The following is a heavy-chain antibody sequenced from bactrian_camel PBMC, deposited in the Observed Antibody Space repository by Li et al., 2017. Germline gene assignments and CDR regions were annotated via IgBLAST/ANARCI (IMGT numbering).Heavy chain of an antibody. CDR3: ATSLTDNWLRGFGY. V-gene: IGHV3-2*01. CDR2: IYNQNKYT. Sequence: QLVESGGGLVQPGGSLRLSCTVSGFTFNTVSMYWVRQAPGKGLEWVASIYNQNKYTYYTDAVKGRFTISGDNLQMNSLKSEDTGLYYCATSLTDNWLRGFGYWGQGTQVTVS. J-gene: IGHJ6*01. CDR1: GFTFNTVS. D-gene: IGHD7*01.